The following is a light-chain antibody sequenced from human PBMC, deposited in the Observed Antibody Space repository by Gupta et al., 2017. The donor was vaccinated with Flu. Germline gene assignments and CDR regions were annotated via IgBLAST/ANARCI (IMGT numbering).Light chain of an antibody. CDR3: MQAKQTPYT. J-gene: IGKJ2*01. V-gene: IGKV2-28*01. CDR2: LGS. Sequence: DIVLTPSPLSLSVTPAAPASISCTSSQSLLQTEGYDYLAWYLQKPGQSPHLLIYLGSSRASGVPDRFSGSGSGTNFTLKLSRVEAEDVGVYYCMQAKQTPYTFGQGTRLDIK. CDR1: QSLLQTEGYDY.